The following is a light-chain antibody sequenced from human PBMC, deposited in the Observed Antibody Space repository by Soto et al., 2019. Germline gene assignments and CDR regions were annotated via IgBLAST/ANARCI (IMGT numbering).Light chain of an antibody. Sequence: QSALTQPRSVSGSRGQSVTISCTGTSSDVGGYNYVSWYQQYPGKAPKFMIYINDQRPSGVPDRFSGSKSGTSASLAISGLQPEDEADYYCAAWDDSLNALFGTGTKLTVL. CDR1: SSDVGGYNY. CDR2: IND. V-gene: IGLV2-11*01. J-gene: IGLJ1*01. CDR3: AAWDDSLNAL.